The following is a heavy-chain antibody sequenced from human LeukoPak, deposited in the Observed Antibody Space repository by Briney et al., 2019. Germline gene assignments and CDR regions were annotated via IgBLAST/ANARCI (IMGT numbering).Heavy chain of an antibody. V-gene: IGHV3-23*01. CDR1: GFTFSSYD. CDR3: AKDVTTVTTFLDY. Sequence: GGSLRLSCAASGFTFSSYDMSWVRQAPGKGLEWVSAISGSGGSTYYADSVKGRFTISRDNSKNTLYLQMTNLRAEDTAVYYCAKDVTTVTTFLDYWGQGTLVTVSS. J-gene: IGHJ4*02. D-gene: IGHD4-17*01. CDR2: ISGSGGST.